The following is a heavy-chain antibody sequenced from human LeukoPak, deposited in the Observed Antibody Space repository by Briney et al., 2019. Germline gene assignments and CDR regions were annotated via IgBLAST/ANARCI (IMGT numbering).Heavy chain of an antibody. V-gene: IGHV4-30-2*01. CDR1: GGSISSGGYY. CDR2: IYHSGST. J-gene: IGHJ3*02. CDR3: AREGAMVAFDI. D-gene: IGHD5-18*01. Sequence: SETLSLTCTVSGGSISSGGYYWSWIRQPPGKGLEWIGYIYHSGSTYYNPSLKSRVTISVDRSKNQFSLKLSSVTAADTAVYYCAREGAMVAFDIWGQGTMVTVSS.